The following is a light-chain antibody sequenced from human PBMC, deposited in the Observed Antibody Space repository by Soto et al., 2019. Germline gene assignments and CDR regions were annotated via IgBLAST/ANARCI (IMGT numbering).Light chain of an antibody. CDR1: SSNIGAEYD. V-gene: IGLV1-40*01. Sequence: QSVLTQPPSVSGAPGQRLTISCTGSSSNIGAEYDVHWDQQLPGTAPKLLIYANSNRPSAVPDRFSGSKSGLSASLAITRLQADDEADYYRQSYARSSLSGVVFGSGTKVPVL. CDR2: ANS. CDR3: QSYARSSLSGVV. J-gene: IGLJ1*01.